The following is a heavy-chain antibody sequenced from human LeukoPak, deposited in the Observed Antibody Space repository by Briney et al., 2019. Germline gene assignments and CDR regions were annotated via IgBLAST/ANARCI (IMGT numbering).Heavy chain of an antibody. CDR2: IDSSSRTI. Sequence: GESLKISCAATGFTFSSYHMNWVRQAPGKGLEWVSYIDSSSRTIYYADSVKGRYTISRDSGKNSLYLQMNSLRDEDTAVYFCARDNGRSTDALDVWGQGTMVTVSS. V-gene: IGHV3-48*02. J-gene: IGHJ3*01. CDR3: ARDNGRSTDALDV. D-gene: IGHD1-26*01. CDR1: GFTFSSYH.